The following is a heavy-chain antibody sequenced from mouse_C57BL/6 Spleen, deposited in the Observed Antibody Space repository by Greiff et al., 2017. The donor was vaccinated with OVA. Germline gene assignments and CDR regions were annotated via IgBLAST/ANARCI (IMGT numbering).Heavy chain of an antibody. Sequence: EVMLVESGGGLVKPGGSLKLSCAASGFTFSSYAMSWVRQTPEKRLEWVATISDGGSYTYYPDNVKGRFTISRDNAKNNLYLQMSHLKSEDTAMYYCARELQGFDYWGQGTTLTVSS. CDR3: ARELQGFDY. CDR2: ISDGGSYT. CDR1: GFTFSSYA. J-gene: IGHJ2*01. V-gene: IGHV5-4*01.